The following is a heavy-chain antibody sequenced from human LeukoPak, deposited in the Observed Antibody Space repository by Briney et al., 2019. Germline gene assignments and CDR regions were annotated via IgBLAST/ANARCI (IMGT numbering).Heavy chain of an antibody. CDR3: AKWGRDVRDLNADY. Sequence: GGSLRLACAASGFTFSRYAMRWVGQAPGKGLEWVSAISGSGGSTYYADSVKGRFTISRDNSKNTLYLQMNSLRAEDTAVYYCAKWGRDVRDLNADYCSQGTLVTVSS. CDR1: GFTFSRYA. CDR2: ISGSGGST. D-gene: IGHD3-10*01. J-gene: IGHJ4*02. V-gene: IGHV3-23*01.